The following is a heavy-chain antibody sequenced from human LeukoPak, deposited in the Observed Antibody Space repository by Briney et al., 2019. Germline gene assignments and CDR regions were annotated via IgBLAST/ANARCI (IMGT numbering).Heavy chain of an antibody. CDR2: IYYSGST. J-gene: IGHJ4*02. D-gene: IGHD3-22*01. CDR3: ARDNYYDSSGYPSGIDY. V-gene: IGHV4-34*01. Sequence: PSETLSLTCAVYGGSFSGYYWGWIRQPPGKGLEWIGSIYYSGSTYYNPSLKSRVTISVDTSKNQFSLKLSSVTAADTAMYYCARDNYYDSSGYPSGIDYWGQGTLVTVSS. CDR1: GGSFSGYY.